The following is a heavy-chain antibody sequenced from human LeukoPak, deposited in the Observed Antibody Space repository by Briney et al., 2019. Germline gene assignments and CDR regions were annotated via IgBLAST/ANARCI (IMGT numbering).Heavy chain of an antibody. CDR3: ARVDIRTAFFDY. CDR1: GGSINSYY. CDR2: IYSSGST. J-gene: IGHJ4*02. V-gene: IGHV4-4*07. D-gene: IGHD5-12*01. Sequence: SETLSLTCTVSGGSINSYYWSWIRQPAGKGLEWIGRIYSSGSTGYNPSLKSRVTMSLDTSKNQFSLNLSSVTAADTAVYYCARVDIRTAFFDYWGQGTLVTVSS.